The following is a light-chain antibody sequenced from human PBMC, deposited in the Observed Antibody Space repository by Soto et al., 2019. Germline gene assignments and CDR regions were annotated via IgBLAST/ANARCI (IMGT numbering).Light chain of an antibody. Sequence: QSVLTQPRSVSGSPGQSVTISCTGTSGDVGGYTYVSWYQEHPGKAPKLMIYDVSKRPSGVPDRFSGSKSGNTASLTISGLQDEDEADYYCCSYAGSYTHYVFGTGTKLTVL. CDR3: CSYAGSYTHYV. J-gene: IGLJ1*01. V-gene: IGLV2-11*01. CDR2: DVS. CDR1: SGDVGGYTY.